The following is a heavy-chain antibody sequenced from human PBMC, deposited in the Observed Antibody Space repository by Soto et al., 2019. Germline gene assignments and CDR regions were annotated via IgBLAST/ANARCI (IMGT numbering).Heavy chain of an antibody. CDR3: AFGGDGYNFDY. Sequence: GGSLRLSCAASGFTFSSYGMHWVRQAPGKGLEWVAAIWYDGSNKYYADSVKGRFTISRDNSKNTLYLQMNSLRAEDTAVYYCAFGGDGYNFDYWGQGTLVTVSS. V-gene: IGHV3-33*01. CDR1: GFTFSSYG. J-gene: IGHJ4*02. D-gene: IGHD3-10*01. CDR2: IWYDGSNK.